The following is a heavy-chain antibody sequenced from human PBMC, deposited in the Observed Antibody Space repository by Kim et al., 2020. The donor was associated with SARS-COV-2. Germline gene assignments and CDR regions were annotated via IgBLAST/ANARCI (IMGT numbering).Heavy chain of an antibody. D-gene: IGHD6-19*01. Sequence: YATSVRGPFTLSRDKSKSPLYLQMNSLRAEDTAVYYCAKEREAVASYFDYWGQGTLVTVSS. J-gene: IGHJ4*02. CDR3: AKEREAVASYFDY. V-gene: IGHV3-30*02.